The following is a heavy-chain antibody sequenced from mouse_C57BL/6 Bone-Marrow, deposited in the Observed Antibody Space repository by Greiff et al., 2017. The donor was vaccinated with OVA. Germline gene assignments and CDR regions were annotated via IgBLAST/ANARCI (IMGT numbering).Heavy chain of an antibody. V-gene: IGHV1-82*01. CDR1: GYSFSSSW. CDR2: IYPGDGDT. J-gene: IGHJ2*01. Sequence: VQRVESGPELVKPGASVKISCKASGYSFSSSWMNWVKQRPGKGLEWIGRIYPGDGDTNYNGKFKGKATLTADKSSSTAYMQLSSLTSEDSAVYFCGGPDGYLDYWGQGTTLTVSS. CDR3: GGPDGYLDY. D-gene: IGHD2-3*01.